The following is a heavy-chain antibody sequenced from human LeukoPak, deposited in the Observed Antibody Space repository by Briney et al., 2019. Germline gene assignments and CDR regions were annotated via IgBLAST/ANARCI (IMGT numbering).Heavy chain of an antibody. CDR1: GGSISSYY. V-gene: IGHV4-59*12. D-gene: IGHD3-10*01. CDR3: ARDAITMVRGVYYYMDV. CDR2: IYYSGST. J-gene: IGHJ6*03. Sequence: SETLSLTCTVSGGSISSYYWSWIRQPPGKGLEWIGYIYYSGSTNYNPSLKSRVTISVDTSKNQFSLKLSSVTAADTAVYYCARDAITMVRGVYYYMDVWGKGTTVTVSS.